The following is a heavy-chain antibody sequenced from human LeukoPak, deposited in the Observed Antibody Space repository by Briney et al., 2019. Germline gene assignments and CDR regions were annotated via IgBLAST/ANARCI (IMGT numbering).Heavy chain of an antibody. V-gene: IGHV4-59*01. Sequence: PSETLSLTCTVSGGSMTSYYWNWIRQPPGKGLEWIGFIFYSGSTNYNPSLKSRVTISVDTSRNQFSLKLSSVTAADTAIYYCARQPTVTTRRPHYYMDVWGKGTTVTVSS. CDR3: ARQPTVTTRRPHYYMDV. CDR1: GGSMTSYY. CDR2: IFYSGST. J-gene: IGHJ6*03. D-gene: IGHD4-11*01.